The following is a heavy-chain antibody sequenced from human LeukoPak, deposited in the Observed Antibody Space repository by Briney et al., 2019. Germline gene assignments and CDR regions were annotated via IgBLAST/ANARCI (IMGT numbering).Heavy chain of an antibody. V-gene: IGHV4-30-2*01. CDR1: GGSISSGGYY. D-gene: IGHD2-2*03. CDR3: ARPDLDIVVAI. J-gene: IGHJ3*02. Sequence: SQTLSLTCTVSGGSISSGGYYWSWIRQPPGKGLEWIGYIYHSGSTYYNPSLKSRVTISVDRSKNQFSLKLSSVTAADTAVYYCARPDLDIVVAIWGQGTMVTVSS. CDR2: IYHSGST.